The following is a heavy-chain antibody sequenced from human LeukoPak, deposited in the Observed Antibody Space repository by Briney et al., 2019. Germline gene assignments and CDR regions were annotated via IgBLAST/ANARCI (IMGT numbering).Heavy chain of an antibody. D-gene: IGHD2-8*01. CDR3: ARGGKWSPRDRFDP. CDR2: ISSSSYI. CDR1: GLTFSSYS. J-gene: IGHJ5*02. Sequence: GGSLRLSCAASGLTFSSYSMNWVRQAPGKGLEWVSSISSSSYIYYADSVKGRFTISRDNAKNSLYLQMNSLRAEDTAVYYCARGGKWSPRDRFDPWGQGTLVTVSS. V-gene: IGHV3-21*01.